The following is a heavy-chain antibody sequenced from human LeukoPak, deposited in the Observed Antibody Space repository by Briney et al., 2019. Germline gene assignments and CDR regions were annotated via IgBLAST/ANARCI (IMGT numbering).Heavy chain of an antibody. Sequence: PGGSLRLSCAVSGFTFSNFWMSWVRQAPGRGLEWVANIHPEGNEKYHVGSVEGRFVISRDNTKNLLFLQMSGLRVEDTALYYCARGDAFSGDRWGQGTLVTVSS. CDR3: ARGDAFSGDR. CDR1: GFTFSNFW. CDR2: IHPEGNEK. J-gene: IGHJ5*02. V-gene: IGHV3-7*04.